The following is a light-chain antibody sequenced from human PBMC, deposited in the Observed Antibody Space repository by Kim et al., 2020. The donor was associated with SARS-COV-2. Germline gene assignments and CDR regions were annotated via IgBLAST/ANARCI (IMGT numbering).Light chain of an antibody. V-gene: IGLV3-21*04. CDR3: QVCDTSSDHV. CDR1: NIGNKS. Sequence: SYELTQPPSVSVAPGETARIPCGGDNIGNKSVHWYQKKPGQAPVVVIYYDTDRPSGIPERFSGSIGGNMATLTISRVEAGDEADYFCQVCDTSSDHVFGTGTKVTVL. J-gene: IGLJ1*01. CDR2: YDT.